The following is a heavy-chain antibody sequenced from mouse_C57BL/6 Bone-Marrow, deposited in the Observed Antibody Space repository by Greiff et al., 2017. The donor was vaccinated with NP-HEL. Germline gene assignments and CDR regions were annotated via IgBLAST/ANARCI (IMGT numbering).Heavy chain of an antibody. Sequence: EVNVVESGEGLVKPGGSLKLSCAASGFTFSSYAMSWVRQTPEKRLEWVAYISSGGDYIYYADTVKGRFTISRDNARNTRYLQMSSLKSEDTAMYYCTRHYYGSAAWFAYWGQGTLVTVSA. V-gene: IGHV5-9-1*02. D-gene: IGHD1-1*01. J-gene: IGHJ3*01. CDR3: TRHYYGSAAWFAY. CDR2: ISSGGDYI. CDR1: GFTFSSYA.